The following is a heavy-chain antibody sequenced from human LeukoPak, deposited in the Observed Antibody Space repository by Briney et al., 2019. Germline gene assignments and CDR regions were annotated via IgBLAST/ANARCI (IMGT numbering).Heavy chain of an antibody. V-gene: IGHV4-59*08. CDR1: GGSISTYY. Sequence: SETLSLTCNVSGGSISTYYWSWIRQPPGKGLEWIGHIYYSGSTNYNPSLKSRVTISVDTSKNQFSLKLSSVTAADTAVYYCARHFYYYGSGSYWGPGFDYWGQGTLVTVSS. D-gene: IGHD3-10*01. J-gene: IGHJ4*02. CDR2: IYYSGST. CDR3: ARHFYYYGSGSYWGPGFDY.